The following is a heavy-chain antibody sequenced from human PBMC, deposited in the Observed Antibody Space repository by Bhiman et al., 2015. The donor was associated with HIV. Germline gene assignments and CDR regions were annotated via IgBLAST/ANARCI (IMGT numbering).Heavy chain of an antibody. V-gene: IGHV3-30*02. CDR2: IRHDGSNK. D-gene: IGHD3-22*01. CDR1: GFTFSTYG. Sequence: QVQLVESGGGVVQPGGSLRLSCAASGFTFSTYGMHWVRQAPGKGLEWVAFIRHDGSNKYYADSVKGRFTISRDNSKNTLYLQMNSLRAEDTALYYCANTGHYDASGPALWGQGTLVTVSS. CDR3: ANTGHYDASGPAL. J-gene: IGHJ4*02.